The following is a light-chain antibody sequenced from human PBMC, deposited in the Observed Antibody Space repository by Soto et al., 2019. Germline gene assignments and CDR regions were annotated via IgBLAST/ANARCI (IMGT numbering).Light chain of an antibody. CDR2: KAS. J-gene: IGKJ1*01. CDR3: QQYKTYPGT. Sequence: DLQMTQSPSTLSASVGDRVTITCWASETISTWLAWYQQKPGKAPNLLIYKASTLGSGVPSRFIGSGSGTEFTLTIRGLQADDFATYYCQQYKTYPGTFGPGTKVEIK. V-gene: IGKV1-5*03. CDR1: ETISTW.